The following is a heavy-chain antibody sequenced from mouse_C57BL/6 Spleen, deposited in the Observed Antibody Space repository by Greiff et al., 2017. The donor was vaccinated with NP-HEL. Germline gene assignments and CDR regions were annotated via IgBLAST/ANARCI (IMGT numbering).Heavy chain of an antibody. J-gene: IGHJ3*01. CDR3: ARTLYYSNYVGWFAY. V-gene: IGHV1-52*01. CDR1: GYTFTSYW. Sequence: QVQLQQPGAELVRPGSSVKLSCKASGYTFTSYWMHWVKQRPIQGLEWIGNIDPSDSETHYNQKFKDKATLTVDKSSSTAYMQLSSLTSEDSAVYYCARTLYYSNYVGWFAYWGQGTLVTVSA. CDR2: IDPSDSET. D-gene: IGHD2-5*01.